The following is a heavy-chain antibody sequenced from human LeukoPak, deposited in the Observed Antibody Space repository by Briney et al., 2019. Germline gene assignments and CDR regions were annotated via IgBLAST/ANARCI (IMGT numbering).Heavy chain of an antibody. D-gene: IGHD1-26*01. Sequence: SETLSLTCAVSGYSISSGYYWGWIRQPPGNGLEWIGSIYHSGSTYYNPSLKSRVTISVDTSKNQFPLKLTSVTAADTAVYYCAREATVVRAAIIWGQGTLVSVSS. CDR1: GYSISSGYY. V-gene: IGHV4-38-2*02. CDR3: AREATVVRAAII. J-gene: IGHJ4*02. CDR2: IYHSGST.